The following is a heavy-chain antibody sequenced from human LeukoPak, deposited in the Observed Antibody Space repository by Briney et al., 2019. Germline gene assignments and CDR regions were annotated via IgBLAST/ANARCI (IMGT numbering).Heavy chain of an antibody. V-gene: IGHV4-39*07. CDR1: GGSISTSSSY. D-gene: IGHD4-23*01. Sequence: PSETLSLTCIVSGGSISTSSSYWGWVRQPPGKGLEWIGNIFYSGSTYYSPSLKSRVTISLDTSRNQFSLKLSSVTAADTAVYYCATLTGGDDAFDIWGQGTMVTVSS. CDR3: ATLTGGDDAFDI. J-gene: IGHJ3*02. CDR2: IFYSGST.